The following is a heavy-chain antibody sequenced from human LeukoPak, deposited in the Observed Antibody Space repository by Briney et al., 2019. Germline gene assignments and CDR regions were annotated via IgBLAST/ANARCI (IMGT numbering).Heavy chain of an antibody. J-gene: IGHJ4*02. D-gene: IGHD6-13*01. CDR3: ARVLAAAATGGPYYFDS. CDR1: GGSISSGDYY. V-gene: IGHV4-30-4*01. Sequence: PSETLSLTCTVSGGSISSGDYYWSWIRQPPGKGLEWIGYIYYSGSTYYNPSLKSRVTISVDTSKNQFSLKLSSVTAADTAVYCCARVLAAAATGGPYYFDSWGQGTLVTVSS. CDR2: IYYSGST.